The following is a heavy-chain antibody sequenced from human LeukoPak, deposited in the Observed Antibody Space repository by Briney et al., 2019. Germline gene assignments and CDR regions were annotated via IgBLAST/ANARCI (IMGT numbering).Heavy chain of an antibody. J-gene: IGHJ3*02. CDR1: GGAINRYF. Sequence: PSETLSLTCSVSGGAINRYFLNWLRQSPGKGLEWIGFIDYSGSPNYNPSLRSRVTISLDTSKNQFSLKLTSVTAADTAVYYCARDFTVGAPKRAFDIWGQGTMVTVST. CDR3: ARDFTVGAPKRAFDI. CDR2: IDYSGSP. V-gene: IGHV4-59*01. D-gene: IGHD1-26*01.